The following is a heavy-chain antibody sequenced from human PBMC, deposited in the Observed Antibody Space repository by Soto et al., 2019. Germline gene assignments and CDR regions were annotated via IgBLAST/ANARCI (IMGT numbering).Heavy chain of an antibody. V-gene: IGHV1-46*01. Sequence: ASVKVSCKASGYTFTSYYMHWVRQAPGQGLEWMGIINPSGGSTSYAQKFQGRVTMTRDTSTSTVYMELSSLRSEDTAVYYCASSGTVPDDYGDHWRFDYWGQGTLVTVSS. CDR3: ASSGTVPDDYGDHWRFDY. J-gene: IGHJ4*02. D-gene: IGHD4-17*01. CDR1: GYTFTSYY. CDR2: INPSGGST.